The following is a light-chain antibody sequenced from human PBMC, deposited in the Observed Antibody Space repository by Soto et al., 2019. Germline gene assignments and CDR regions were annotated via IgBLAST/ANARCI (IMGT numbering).Light chain of an antibody. CDR3: AAWDDSLRGVV. Sequence: QSVLTQPPSASETPGQRVTISCSGSSSNIGSNTVNWYQQLPGTAPKLLIYSINYRPSGVPDRFSGSKSGTSASLAIIGLRAEDEAHYYCAAWDDSLRGVVFGGGTKVTVL. CDR1: SSNIGSNT. CDR2: SIN. J-gene: IGLJ3*02. V-gene: IGLV1-44*01.